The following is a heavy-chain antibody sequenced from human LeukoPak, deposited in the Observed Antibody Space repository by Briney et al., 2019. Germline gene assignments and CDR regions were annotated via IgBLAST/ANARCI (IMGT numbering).Heavy chain of an antibody. CDR1: GFTFSSYW. CDR2: IKQDGSEK. CDR3: AREERAQDYDFWSGYYTARGYYFDY. Sequence: GGSLRLSCAASGFTFSSYWMSWVRQAPGKGLEWVANIKQDGSEKYYVDSVKGRFTISRDNAKNSLYLQMNSLRAEDTAVYYCAREERAQDYDFWSGYYTARGYYFDYWGQGTLVTVSS. J-gene: IGHJ4*02. V-gene: IGHV3-7*01. D-gene: IGHD3-3*01.